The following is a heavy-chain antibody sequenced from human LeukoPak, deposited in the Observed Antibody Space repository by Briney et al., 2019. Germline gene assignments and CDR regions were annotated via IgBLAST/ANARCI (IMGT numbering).Heavy chain of an antibody. CDR3: ASGYCSSTSCLDY. CDR2: IYNSGSA. J-gene: IGHJ4*02. CDR1: DGSISSGGFF. V-gene: IGHV4-31*03. D-gene: IGHD2-2*01. Sequence: SQTLSLTCTVSDGSISSGGFFWNWIRQHPGKGLEWIGYIYNSGSAYYNPSLKSRVTISVDTSKNHLSLKLSSVTAADTAVYYCASGYCSSTSCLDYWGQGTLVTVSS.